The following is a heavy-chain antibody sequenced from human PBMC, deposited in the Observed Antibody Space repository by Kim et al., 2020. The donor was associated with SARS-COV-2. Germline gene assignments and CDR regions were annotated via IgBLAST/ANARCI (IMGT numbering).Heavy chain of an antibody. D-gene: IGHD3-10*01. CDR3: ARGEWFGEFDY. CDR1: GYSISSGYY. V-gene: IGHV4-38-2*02. CDR2: IYHSGST. Sequence: SETLSLTCTVSGYSISSGYYWGWIRQPPGKGLEWIGSIYHSGSTYYNPSLKSRVTISVDTSKNQFSLKLSSVTAADTAVYYCARGEWFGEFDYWGQGTLVTVSS. J-gene: IGHJ4*02.